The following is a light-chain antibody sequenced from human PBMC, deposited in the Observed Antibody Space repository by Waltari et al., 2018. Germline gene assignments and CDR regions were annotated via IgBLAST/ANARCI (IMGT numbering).Light chain of an antibody. Sequence: SRRASQSVSSYLAWYQHKPGQAPRLLVYDASNRATGIPARFSGSGSGTDFTLTISSLETEDFAVYYCQQRSNWPLTFGGGTKVEIK. V-gene: IGKV3-11*01. CDR2: DAS. J-gene: IGKJ4*01. CDR1: QSVSSY. CDR3: QQRSNWPLT.